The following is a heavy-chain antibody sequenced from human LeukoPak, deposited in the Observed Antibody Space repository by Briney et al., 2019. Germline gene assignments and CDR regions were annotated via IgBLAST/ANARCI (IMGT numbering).Heavy chain of an antibody. Sequence: GASVKVSCKASGYTFTSYGISWVRQAPGQGLEWMGGIIPIFGTANYAQKFQGRVTITTDESTSTAYMELSSLRSEDTAVYYCASARYYYDSSGSEPDHWGQGTLVTVSS. D-gene: IGHD3-22*01. CDR3: ASARYYYDSSGSEPDH. V-gene: IGHV1-69*05. CDR2: IIPIFGTA. J-gene: IGHJ4*02. CDR1: GYTFTSYG.